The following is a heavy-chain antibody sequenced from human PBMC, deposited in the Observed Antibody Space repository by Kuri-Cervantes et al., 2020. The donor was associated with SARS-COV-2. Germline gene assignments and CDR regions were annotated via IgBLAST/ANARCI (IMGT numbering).Heavy chain of an antibody. CDR3: ARYWYAIRSPLTD. V-gene: IGHV1-69*13. Sequence: SVKVSCKASGGTFSSYAISWVQQAPGQGLEWMGGIIPIFGTANYAQKFQGRVTITADESTSTAYMELSSLRPDDTAVYYCARYWYAIRSPLTDWGQGTLVTVSS. CDR1: GGTFSSYA. CDR2: IIPIFGTA. D-gene: IGHD2-8*01. J-gene: IGHJ4*02.